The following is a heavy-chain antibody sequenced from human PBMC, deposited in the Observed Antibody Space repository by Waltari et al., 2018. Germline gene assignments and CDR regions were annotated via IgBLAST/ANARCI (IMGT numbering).Heavy chain of an antibody. Sequence: QVQLARSGAEVNKPGVSVKVSCKASGYTFTSYDTHWLRQATGQGLEWMGWMSLNSGNTGYEHTFQSRVTITRNASISTAYIVLISLRSEDTAVYYCARTPYSGSTYGMDVWGQGTTVTVSS. CDR3: ARTPYSGSTYGMDV. J-gene: IGHJ6*02. CDR2: MSLNSGNT. V-gene: IGHV1-8*03. D-gene: IGHD1-26*01. CDR1: GYTFTSYD.